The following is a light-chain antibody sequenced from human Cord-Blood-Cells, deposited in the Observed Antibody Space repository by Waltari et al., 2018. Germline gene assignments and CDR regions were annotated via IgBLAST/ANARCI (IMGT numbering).Light chain of an antibody. CDR3: SSYAGSNNLV. CDR2: EVS. CDR1: STDVGGYNY. J-gene: IGLJ2*01. Sequence: QSSLTQPPSASGSPGQSVTLPCTGTSTDVGGYNYVSWYQQHTGKAPKLMIYEVSKRPSGVPDRFSGSKSGNTASLTVSGLQAEDEADYYCSSYAGSNNLVFGGGTKLTVL. V-gene: IGLV2-8*01.